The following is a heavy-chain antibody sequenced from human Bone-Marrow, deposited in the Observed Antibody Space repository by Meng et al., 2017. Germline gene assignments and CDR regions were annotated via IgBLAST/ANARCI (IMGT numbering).Heavy chain of an antibody. CDR3: ARDSRTYYYGSGHAFDI. CDR2: ISSSGSTI. V-gene: IGHV3-11*04. D-gene: IGHD3-10*01. CDR1: GFTVSDYY. J-gene: IGHJ3*02. Sequence: GESLMISCAASGFTVSDYYMSWIRQAPGKGLEGVSYISSSGSTIYYADSVKGRFTISRDNSKNTLYLQMNSLRAEDTAVYYCARDSRTYYYGSGHAFDIWGQGTMVTVSS.